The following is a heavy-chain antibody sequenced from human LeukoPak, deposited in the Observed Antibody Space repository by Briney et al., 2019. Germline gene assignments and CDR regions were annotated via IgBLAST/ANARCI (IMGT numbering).Heavy chain of an antibody. Sequence: SETLSLTCTISGGSISAIPYYCGWIRQPPGKGLEWIGSVYYPGSPYYSPSLKTRVTISVDTPKNQFSLKLSSVTAADTAVYFCARSHFYGSGVDSWGQGTLVAVSS. D-gene: IGHD3-10*01. V-gene: IGHV4-39*01. CDR1: GGSISAIPYY. CDR2: VYYPGSP. CDR3: ARSHFYGSGVDS. J-gene: IGHJ5*01.